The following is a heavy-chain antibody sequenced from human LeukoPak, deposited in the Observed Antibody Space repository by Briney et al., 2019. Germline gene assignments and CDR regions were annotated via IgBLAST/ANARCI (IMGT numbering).Heavy chain of an antibody. J-gene: IGHJ4*02. CDR3: ARDSSGFPDY. CDR2: ISSSSSYI. V-gene: IGHV3-21*01. D-gene: IGHD6-19*01. CDR1: GFTFSSYS. Sequence: GGSLRLSCAASGFTFSSYSMNWVRQAPGEGLEWVSSISSSSSYIYYADSVKGRFTISRDNAKNSLYLQMNSLRAEDTAVYYCARDSSGFPDYWGQGTLVTVSS.